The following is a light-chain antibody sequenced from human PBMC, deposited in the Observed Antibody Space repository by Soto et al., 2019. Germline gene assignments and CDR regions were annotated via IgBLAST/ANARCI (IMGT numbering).Light chain of an antibody. CDR1: SSDVGGYNY. Sequence: QSALTQPRSVSGSPGQSVTISCTGTSSDVGGYNYVSWYQQHPGKAPKLMIYDVSKRPSGVPDRFSGSKSGNTASLTISGPQAEDEADYYCCSYAGIYVFGGGTKLTVL. CDR3: CSYAGIYV. CDR2: DVS. V-gene: IGLV2-11*01. J-gene: IGLJ2*01.